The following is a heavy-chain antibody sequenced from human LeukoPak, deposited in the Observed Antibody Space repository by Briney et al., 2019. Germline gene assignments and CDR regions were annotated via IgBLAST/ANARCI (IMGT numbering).Heavy chain of an antibody. V-gene: IGHV3-30*02. CDR3: AKDRESNIVLVPAAVDY. Sequence: PGGSLRLSCAASGFTFSSYGMHWVRRAPGKGLEWVAFIRYDGTNKYYADSVKGRFTISRDNSKNTLYLQMNSLRAEDTAVYYCAKDRESNIVLVPAAVDYWGQGTLVTVSS. CDR1: GFTFSSYG. CDR2: IRYDGTNK. D-gene: IGHD2-2*01. J-gene: IGHJ4*02.